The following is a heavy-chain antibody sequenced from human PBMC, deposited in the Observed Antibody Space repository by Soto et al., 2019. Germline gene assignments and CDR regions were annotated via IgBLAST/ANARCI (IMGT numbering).Heavy chain of an antibody. Sequence: GGSLRLSCAASGFTFSSYGMHLVRQAPGKGLEWVAVIWYDGSNKYYADSVKGRFTISRDNSKNTLYLQMNSLRAEDTAVYYCARDFIRNTFDYWGQGTLVTVSS. CDR2: IWYDGSNK. CDR3: ARDFIRNTFDY. D-gene: IGHD3-16*01. V-gene: IGHV3-33*01. CDR1: GFTFSSYG. J-gene: IGHJ4*02.